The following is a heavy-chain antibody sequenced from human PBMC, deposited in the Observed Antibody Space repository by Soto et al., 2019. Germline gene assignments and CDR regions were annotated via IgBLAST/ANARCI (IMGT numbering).Heavy chain of an antibody. Sequence: QVQLQESGPGLVKPSQTLSLTCTVSRDAISSGDYYWSWIRQPPGKGLEWIGYIYHSGSTSYNPSLKSRVTISVDTSKNQFSLKLTSVTAAETAVYYCARADSTGYYPFDYWGQGTLVTVSS. J-gene: IGHJ4*02. CDR3: ARADSTGYYPFDY. CDR1: RDAISSGDYY. V-gene: IGHV4-30-4*01. CDR2: IYHSGST. D-gene: IGHD3-22*01.